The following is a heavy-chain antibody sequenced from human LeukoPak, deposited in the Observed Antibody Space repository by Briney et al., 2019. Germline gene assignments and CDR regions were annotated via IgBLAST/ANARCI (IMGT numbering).Heavy chain of an antibody. J-gene: IGHJ4*02. Sequence: SETLSLTCTVSGGSISSSSYYWGWIRQPPGKGLEWIGSIYYSGSTYYNPSLKSRVTISVDTSKNQFSLKLSSVTAADTAVYYCARHAAEYQLLWGNYFDYWGQGTLVTVSS. CDR2: IYYSGST. D-gene: IGHD2-2*01. CDR1: GGSISSSSYY. CDR3: ARHAAEYQLLWGNYFDY. V-gene: IGHV4-39*01.